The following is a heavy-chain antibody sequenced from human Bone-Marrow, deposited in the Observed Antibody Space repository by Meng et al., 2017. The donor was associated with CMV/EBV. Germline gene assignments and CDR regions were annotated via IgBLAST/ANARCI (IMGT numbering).Heavy chain of an antibody. CDR2: IIPILGIT. J-gene: IGHJ6*02. CDR3: ARDGSGDFWSGYYIGRASYYYYGMDV. D-gene: IGHD3-3*01. CDR1: GGTFSKYA. Sequence: SVKVSCKASGGTFSKYAISWVRQAPGQGFEWMGGIIPILGITTYAQKFQGRVTITADKSTSTAYMELSSLRSEDTAVYYCARDGSGDFWSGYYIGRASYYYYGMDVWGQGTTVTVSS. V-gene: IGHV1-69*10.